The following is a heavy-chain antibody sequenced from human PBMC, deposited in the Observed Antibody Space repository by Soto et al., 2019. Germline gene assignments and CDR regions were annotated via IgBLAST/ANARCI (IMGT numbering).Heavy chain of an antibody. CDR1: GGTFSSYT. D-gene: IGHD1-26*01. J-gene: IGHJ3*02. CDR2: IIPILGIA. CDR3: ASGGIVGTYAFDI. V-gene: IGHV1-69*02. Sequence: VKVSCKASGGTFSSYTISWVRQAPGQGLEWMGRIIPILGIANYAQKFQGRVTITADKSTSTAYMELSSLRSEDTAVYYCASGGIVGTYAFDIWGQGTMVTVS.